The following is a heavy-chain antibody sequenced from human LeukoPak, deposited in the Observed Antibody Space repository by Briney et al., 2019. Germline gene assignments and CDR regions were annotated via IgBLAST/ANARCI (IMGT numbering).Heavy chain of an antibody. D-gene: IGHD2-15*01. CDR3: TRAPIVSCSGAFCYPFDS. CDR2: ISSSGSTK. Sequence: PGGSLRLSCAASGFTFSSYEMNWVRQAPGKGLEWVSYISSSGSTKYYADSVKGRFTISRDNSKNTLYLQMNSLRAEDTAIYYCTRAPIVSCSGAFCYPFDSWGQGTLVTVSS. V-gene: IGHV3-48*03. J-gene: IGHJ4*02. CDR1: GFTFSSYE.